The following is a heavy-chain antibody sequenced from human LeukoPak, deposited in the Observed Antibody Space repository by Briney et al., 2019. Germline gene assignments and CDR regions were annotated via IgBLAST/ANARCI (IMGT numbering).Heavy chain of an antibody. CDR3: ARDKIAVAGFTPDY. CDR2: ISYDGSNK. D-gene: IGHD6-19*01. V-gene: IGHV3-30-3*01. CDR1: GFTFSSYA. Sequence: PGGSLRLSCAASGFTFSSYAMHWVRQAPGKGLEWVAVISYDGSNKYYADSVKGRFTISRDNSKNTLYLQMNSLRAEDTAVYYCARDKIAVAGFTPDYWGQGTLVTVSS. J-gene: IGHJ4*02.